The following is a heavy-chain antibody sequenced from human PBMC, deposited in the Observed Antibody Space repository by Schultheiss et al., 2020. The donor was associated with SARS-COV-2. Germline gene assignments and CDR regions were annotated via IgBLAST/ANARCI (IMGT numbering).Heavy chain of an antibody. V-gene: IGHV3-15*01. J-gene: IGHJ4*02. CDR3: ARDGYSGGGCFDY. Sequence: GESLKISCAASGFTFSNAWMSWVRQAPGKGLEWVGRIKSKTDGGTTDYAGSVKGRFTISRDNSKNTLYLQMNSLRAEDTAVYYCARDGYSGGGCFDYWGQGSLVTVSS. CDR2: IKSKTDGGTT. CDR1: GFTFSNAW. D-gene: IGHD2-21*02.